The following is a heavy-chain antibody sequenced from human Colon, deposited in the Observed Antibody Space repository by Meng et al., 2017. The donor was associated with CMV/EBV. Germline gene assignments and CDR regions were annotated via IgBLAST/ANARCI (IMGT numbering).Heavy chain of an antibody. CDR1: GFTFSNYW. CDR2: IKEDGSEK. CDR3: ARDPFIEAFDI. V-gene: IGHV3-7*01. Sequence: GESLKISCVASGFTFSNYWMTWLRQAPGRGLELVAHIKEDGSEKYFVGSVKGRFTISRDNAKNSLYLQMNSLRAEDTAVYYCARDPFIEAFDIWGQGTMVTVSS. J-gene: IGHJ3*02.